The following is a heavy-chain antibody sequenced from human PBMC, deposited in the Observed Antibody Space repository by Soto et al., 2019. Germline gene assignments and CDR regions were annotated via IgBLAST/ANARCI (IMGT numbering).Heavy chain of an antibody. CDR1: GGSISSGGYY. V-gene: IGHV4-31*03. CDR3: ARTEGSSSGAAFVREFDY. D-gene: IGHD6-6*01. CDR2: IYYSGST. Sequence: PSETLSLTCTVSGGSISSGGYYWSWIRQHPGKGLEWIGYIYYSGSTYYNPSLKSRVTISVDTSKNQCSLKLSSVTASDTAVYYCARTEGSSSGAAFVREFDYWGQGALVTVSS. J-gene: IGHJ4*02.